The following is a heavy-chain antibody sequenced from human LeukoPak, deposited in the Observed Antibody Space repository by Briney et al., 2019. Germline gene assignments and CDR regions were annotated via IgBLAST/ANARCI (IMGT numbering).Heavy chain of an antibody. J-gene: IGHJ4*02. CDR2: IYSGGST. V-gene: IGHV3-53*01. D-gene: IGHD6-13*01. Sequence: GGSLRLSCAASGFTVSSNYMSWVRQAPGKGLEWVSVIYSGGSTYYADSVKGRFTISRDNSKNTLYLQMNSLRAEDTAVYYCASVYSSRAIDYWGQGTLVTVSS. CDR1: GFTVSSNY. CDR3: ASVYSSRAIDY.